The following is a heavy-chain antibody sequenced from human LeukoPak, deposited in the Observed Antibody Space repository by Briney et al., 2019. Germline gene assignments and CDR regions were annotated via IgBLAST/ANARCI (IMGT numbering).Heavy chain of an antibody. CDR2: MNPNSGNT. D-gene: IGHD2-15*01. Sequence: ASVKVSCKASGYTFTSYDINWVRQATGQGLEWMGWMNPNSGNTGYAQKFQGRVTMTRNTSISTAYMELSSLRSEDTAVYYCARGRGTRLPTYYYYGMDVWGQGTTVTVSS. CDR1: GYTFTSYD. J-gene: IGHJ6*02. CDR3: ARGRGTRLPTYYYYGMDV. V-gene: IGHV1-8*01.